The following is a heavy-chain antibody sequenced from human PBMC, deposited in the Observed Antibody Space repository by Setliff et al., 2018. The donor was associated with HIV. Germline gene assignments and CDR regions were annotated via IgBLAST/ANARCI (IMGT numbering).Heavy chain of an antibody. Sequence: GSLRLSCEASGFSFNDYCMNWVRQAPGKGLEWVSSISSSGSYIYYADSVKGRFAISRDNAKNSIHLQMYSLRAEDTALYYCAKDRVGYCSSISCPGGFDYWGQGTLVTVSS. CDR1: GFSFNDYC. D-gene: IGHD2-2*03. V-gene: IGHV3-21*04. CDR3: AKDRVGYCSSISCPGGFDY. CDR2: ISSSGSYI. J-gene: IGHJ4*02.